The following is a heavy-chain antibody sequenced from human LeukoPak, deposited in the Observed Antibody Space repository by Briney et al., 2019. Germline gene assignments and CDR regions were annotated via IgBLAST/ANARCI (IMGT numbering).Heavy chain of an antibody. Sequence: PGGSLRLSCAASGFTFSDYYMSWIRQAPGKGLEWVSYISSSGSTIYYADSVKGRFTISRDNAKNSLYLQMNSLRAEDTAVYYCARASVAGTKTDAFDIWGQGTMVTVSS. CDR2: ISSSGSTI. CDR3: ARASVAGTKTDAFDI. V-gene: IGHV3-11*04. J-gene: IGHJ3*02. CDR1: GFTFSDYY. D-gene: IGHD6-19*01.